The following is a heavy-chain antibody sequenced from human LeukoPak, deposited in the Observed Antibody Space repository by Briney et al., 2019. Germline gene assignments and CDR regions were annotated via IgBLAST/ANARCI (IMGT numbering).Heavy chain of an antibody. D-gene: IGHD2-2*02. V-gene: IGHV1-18*01. CDR3: ARVGPLGYCSSTSCYTGGLYFDY. Sequence: ASVKVSCKASGYTFTSYGISWVRQAPGQGLGWMGWISAYNGNTNYAQKLQGRVTMTTDTSTSTAYMELRSLRSDDTAVYYCARVGPLGYCSSTSCYTGGLYFDYWGQGTLVTVSS. J-gene: IGHJ4*02. CDR2: ISAYNGNT. CDR1: GYTFTSYG.